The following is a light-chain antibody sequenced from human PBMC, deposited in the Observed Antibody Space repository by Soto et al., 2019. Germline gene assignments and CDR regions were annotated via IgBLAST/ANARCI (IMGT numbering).Light chain of an antibody. CDR2: WAS. V-gene: IGKV4-1*01. CDR3: QQYYSTPYT. CDR1: QSVSSNSKNKND. J-gene: IGKJ2*01. Sequence: DIVMTQSPDSLAVSLGERATINCKSSQSVSSNSKNKNDLAWLQQKPGQPPKLLIYWASTRESGVPDRFSGSGSGTDFTLTISSLQAEDVAVYYCQQYYSTPYTFGQGTKLEIK.